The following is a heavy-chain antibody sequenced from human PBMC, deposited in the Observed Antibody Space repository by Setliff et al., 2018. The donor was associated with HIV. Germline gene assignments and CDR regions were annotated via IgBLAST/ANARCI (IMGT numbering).Heavy chain of an antibody. CDR1: GFTFSSYA. CDR2: ITASGIST. J-gene: IGHJ4*02. V-gene: IGHV3-23*01. D-gene: IGHD3-22*01. CDR3: AKEVVTYIYDY. Sequence: GGSLRLSCAASGFTFSSYAMSWVRQAPGKGLEWVSAITASGISTYYADSVQGRFTISRDNSRNTLFLQMSSLRAEDTAVYYCAKEVVTYIYDYWGQGTLGTV.